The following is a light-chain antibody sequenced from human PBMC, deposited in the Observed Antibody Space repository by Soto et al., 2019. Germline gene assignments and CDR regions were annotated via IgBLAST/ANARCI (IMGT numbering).Light chain of an antibody. Sequence: QSALTQPASVSGSPGQSITISCTGTSSDIGSYNLVSLYQQYPGKAPKLMIYEDTQRPSGVSHRFSGSKSGNTASLTISGLQPEDEADYYCCSYAGSSTLVFGGGTKLTVL. CDR2: EDT. J-gene: IGLJ3*02. CDR3: CSYAGSSTLV. CDR1: SSDIGSYNL. V-gene: IGLV2-23*01.